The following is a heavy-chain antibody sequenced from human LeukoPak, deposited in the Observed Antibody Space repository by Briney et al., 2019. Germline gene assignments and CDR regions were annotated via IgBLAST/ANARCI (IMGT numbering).Heavy chain of an antibody. V-gene: IGHV1-18*01. J-gene: IGHJ6*03. D-gene: IGHD4-11*01. CDR1: GYTFTNYG. CDR2: ISAYNANT. CDR3: ARWGWDYRNSYYYMDV. Sequence: ASVKVSCKASGYTFTNYGISWVRQAPGQGLEWMGWISAYNANTNFAQKLQGRVTMTTDTSTSTAYMELRSLRSDETAVYYCARWGWDYRNSYYYMDVWGKGTTVTISS.